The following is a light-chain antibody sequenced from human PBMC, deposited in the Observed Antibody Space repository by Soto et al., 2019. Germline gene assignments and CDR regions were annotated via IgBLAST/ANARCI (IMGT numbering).Light chain of an antibody. Sequence: EIVLTQSPCTLSLSAGERATLSCRASQTVSTNYLAWYQQKPGQAPRLLIYGASSRATGIPDRFGGSGSGTDFTLTISRLEPEDFAVYYCQQYGSPFGQGTRLEIK. CDR3: QQYGSP. CDR2: GAS. J-gene: IGKJ5*01. V-gene: IGKV3-20*01. CDR1: QTVSTNY.